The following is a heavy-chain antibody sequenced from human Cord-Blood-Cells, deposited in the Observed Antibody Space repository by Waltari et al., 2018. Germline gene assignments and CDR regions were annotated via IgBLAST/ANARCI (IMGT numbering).Heavy chain of an antibody. J-gene: IGHJ6*02. V-gene: IGHV4-30-2*01. Sequence: QLQLQESGSGLVKPSQTLSLTCAVSGGSISSGGYSWSWIRQPPGKGVEWIGYIYHSGSTYYKPSLKIRVTIAVDRSKSQFSLKLSSVTAADTAVYYCARGRSSSSPNFGYYYYGMDVWGQGTTVTVSS. CDR1: GGSISSGGYS. CDR3: ARGRSSSSPNFGYYYYGMDV. D-gene: IGHD6-6*01. CDR2: IYHSGST.